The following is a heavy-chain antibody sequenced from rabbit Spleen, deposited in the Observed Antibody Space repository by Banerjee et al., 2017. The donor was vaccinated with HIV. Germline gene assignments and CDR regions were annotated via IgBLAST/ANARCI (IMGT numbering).Heavy chain of an antibody. CDR1: GFDFSNYG. J-gene: IGHJ4*01. V-gene: IGHV1S47*01. CDR2: IEPIFAST. D-gene: IGHD6-1*01. Sequence: QEQLVESGGGLVQPGGSLKLSCKASGFDFSNYGVSWVRQAPGKGLEWIGYIEPIFASTYSASWVNGRFTISSHNAQNTLYLQLNSLTAADTATYFCVRDLGYAGYAAYDYAYFNLWGPGTLVTVS. CDR3: VRDLGYAGYAAYDYAYFNL.